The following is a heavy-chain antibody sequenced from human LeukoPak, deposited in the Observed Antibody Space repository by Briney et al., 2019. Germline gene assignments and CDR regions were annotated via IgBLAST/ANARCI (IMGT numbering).Heavy chain of an antibody. CDR3: ARGTRAGCGYYFDY. D-gene: IGHD1-1*01. V-gene: IGHV3-53*01. Sequence: GGSLRLSCAASGFTVSSNYMSWVRQAAGKGLEWVSVIYSGGSTYYADSVKGRFTISRDNSKNTLYLQMNSLRAEDTAVYYCARGTRAGCGYYFDYWGQGTLVTVSS. J-gene: IGHJ4*02. CDR1: GFTVSSNY. CDR2: IYSGGST.